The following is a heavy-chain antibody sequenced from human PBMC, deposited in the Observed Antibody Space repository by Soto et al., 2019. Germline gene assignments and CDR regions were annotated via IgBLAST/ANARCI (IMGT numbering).Heavy chain of an antibody. CDR1: GFTFNDHY. V-gene: IGHV3-72*01. CDR3: VRDLYSSGWPGSFDY. J-gene: IGHJ4*02. CDR2: TRNKASGYTT. D-gene: IGHD6-19*01. Sequence: EVQLVESGGGLVQPGGSLRLSCAASGFTFNDHYMDWVRQAPGKGLEWVGRTRNKASGYTTEYAASVKGRFTISRDDSKNSLYLQMNSLKTEDTAVYYCVRDLYSSGWPGSFDYWGQGTLVTVSS.